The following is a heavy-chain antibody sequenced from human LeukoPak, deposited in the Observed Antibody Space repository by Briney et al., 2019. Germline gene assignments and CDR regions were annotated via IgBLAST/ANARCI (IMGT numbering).Heavy chain of an antibody. CDR2: IWYDGSNK. Sequence: GGSLRLSCAASGFTFSNAWMSWVRQAPGKGLEWVAVIWYDGSNKYYADSVKGRFTISRDNSKNTLYLQMNSLRAEDTAVYYCARAERAFDYWGQGTLVTVSS. J-gene: IGHJ4*02. CDR3: ARAERAFDY. V-gene: IGHV3-33*08. D-gene: IGHD5-24*01. CDR1: GFTFSNAW.